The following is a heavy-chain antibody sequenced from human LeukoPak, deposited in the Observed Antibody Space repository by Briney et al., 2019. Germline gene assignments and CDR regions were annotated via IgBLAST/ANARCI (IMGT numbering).Heavy chain of an antibody. D-gene: IGHD6-19*01. V-gene: IGHV3-30*04. J-gene: IGHJ4*02. CDR1: GFTFSSYA. Sequence: PGGSLRLSCAASGFTFSSYAMHWVRQAPGKGLEWVAVISYDGSNKYYADSVKGRFTISRDNAKNSLYLEMNSLRAEDTAVYYCAREIVSAVAGNFDYWGQGTLVTVSS. CDR2: ISYDGSNK. CDR3: AREIVSAVAGNFDY.